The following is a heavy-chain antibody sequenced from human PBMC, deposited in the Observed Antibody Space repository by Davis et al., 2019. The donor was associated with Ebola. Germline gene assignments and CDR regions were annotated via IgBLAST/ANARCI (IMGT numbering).Heavy chain of an antibody. CDR3: ARDLWTEGTVYGMDV. D-gene: IGHD1-1*01. CDR2: MNPNSGNT. J-gene: IGHJ6*02. Sequence: ASVKVSCKASGYTFTNHGLSWVRQATGQGLEWMGWMNPNSGNTGYAQKFQGRVTMTRNPSISTAYMELSSLRSEDTAVYYCARDLWTEGTVYGMDVWGQGTTVTVSS. V-gene: IGHV1-8*02. CDR1: GYTFTNHG.